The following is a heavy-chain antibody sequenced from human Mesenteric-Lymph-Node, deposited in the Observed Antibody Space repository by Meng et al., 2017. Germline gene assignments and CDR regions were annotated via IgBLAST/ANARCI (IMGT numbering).Heavy chain of an antibody. CDR2: ISSSSSYI. J-gene: IGHJ4*02. Sequence: GESLKISCAASGFTFSSYSMNWVRQAPGKGLEWVSSISSSSSYIYYADSVKGRFTISRDNAKNSLYLQMNSLRAEDTAVYYCAKRGAVAGTWWDYWGQGTLVTVSS. V-gene: IGHV3-21*04. CDR3: AKRGAVAGTWWDY. D-gene: IGHD6-19*01. CDR1: GFTFSSYS.